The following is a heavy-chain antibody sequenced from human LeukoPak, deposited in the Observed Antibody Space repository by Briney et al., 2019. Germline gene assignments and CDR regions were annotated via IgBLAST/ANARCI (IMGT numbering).Heavy chain of an antibody. J-gene: IGHJ5*02. D-gene: IGHD4/OR15-4a*01. Sequence: GGSLRLSCVASGFNFDIFAMSWVRQSPGGGLEWVASLGRSGGSKNYADSVKGRFTISRDNSKNTLYLQMNSLRAEDTAVYYCAKDSTLTFDPWGQGTLVTVSS. CDR1: GFNFDIFA. V-gene: IGHV3-23*01. CDR3: AKDSTLTFDP. CDR2: LGRSGGSK.